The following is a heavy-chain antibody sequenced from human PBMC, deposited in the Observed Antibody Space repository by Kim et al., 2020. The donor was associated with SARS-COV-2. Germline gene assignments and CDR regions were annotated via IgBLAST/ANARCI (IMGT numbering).Heavy chain of an antibody. CDR1: GYTFSNYA. CDR3: ARGLTTHDY. V-gene: IGHV3-23*01. J-gene: IGHJ4*02. CDR2: ISSSGGST. Sequence: RGSLRLSCAASGYTFSNYAMSWVRQTPGKGLDWVSSISSSGGSTYYADSVKGRFTISRDTSKNTLYLQMNSLRVEDTAIYYCARGLTTHDYWGQGTLVTVSS. D-gene: IGHD4-17*01.